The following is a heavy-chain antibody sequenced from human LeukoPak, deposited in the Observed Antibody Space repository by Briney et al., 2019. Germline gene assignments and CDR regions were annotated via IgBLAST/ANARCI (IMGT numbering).Heavy chain of an antibody. CDR3: ARDRGYYYDSSGHIDAFDL. Sequence: GGSLRLSCAASGFAFSSYSMNWVRQAPGKGLEWVSSISSGSTYVYYADSVKGRFSISRDNAKNSLCLQMSSLGAEDTAVYYCARDRGYYYDSSGHIDAFDLWGQGTMVTVSS. CDR2: ISSGSTYV. V-gene: IGHV3-21*01. CDR1: GFAFSSYS. D-gene: IGHD3-22*01. J-gene: IGHJ3*01.